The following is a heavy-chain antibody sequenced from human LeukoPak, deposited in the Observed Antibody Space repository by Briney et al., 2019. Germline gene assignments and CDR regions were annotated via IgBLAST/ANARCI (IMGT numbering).Heavy chain of an antibody. CDR1: GFSFSNYW. J-gene: IGHJ4*02. V-gene: IGHV3-7*04. D-gene: IGHD6-19*01. CDR3: ARDQWQWLGHFDY. Sequence: PGGSLRLSCAASGFSFSNYWMSWVRQAPGKGLEWVANIKQDGSEKYYVDSVKGRFTISRDNAKNSLFLQMNSLRAEDTAVYYCARDQWQWLGHFDYWGQGTLVTASS. CDR2: IKQDGSEK.